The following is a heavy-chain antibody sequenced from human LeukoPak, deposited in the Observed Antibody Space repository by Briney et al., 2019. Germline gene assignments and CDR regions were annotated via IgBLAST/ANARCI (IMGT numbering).Heavy chain of an antibody. D-gene: IGHD2-2*01. CDR2: ISWDGGST. Sequence: PGGSLRLSCAASGFTFDDYAMHWVRQAPGKGLEWVSLISWDGGSTYYADSVKGRFTISRDNSKNSLYLQMNSLRTEDTALYYCAKAGYCSSTSCFTYYYYYMDVWGKGTTVTVSS. V-gene: IGHV3-43*01. CDR3: AKAGYCSSTSCFTYYYYYMDV. CDR1: GFTFDDYA. J-gene: IGHJ6*03.